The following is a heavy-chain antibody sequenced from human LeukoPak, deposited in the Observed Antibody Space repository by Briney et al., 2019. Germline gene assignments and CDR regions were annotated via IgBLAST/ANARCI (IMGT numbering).Heavy chain of an antibody. D-gene: IGHD1-26*01. CDR3: ARDNVGALDY. V-gene: IGHV3-7*01. J-gene: IGHJ4*01. Sequence: GGSLRLSCVASGFTFSSYWMAWVRQAPGKGLEWVANMKQDGSAKHYADSVKGRFAISRDNSKNSVYLQMDSLRAEDTALYYCARDNVGALDYWGHGTLVTVSS. CDR1: GFTFSSYW. CDR2: MKQDGSAK.